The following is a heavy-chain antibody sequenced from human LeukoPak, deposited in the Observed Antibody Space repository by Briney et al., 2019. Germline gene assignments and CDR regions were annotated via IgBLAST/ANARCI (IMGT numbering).Heavy chain of an antibody. Sequence: SETLSLTCTLSGGSISTYYWSWIRQPPGKGLEWIGYIYHSGSTNYNPSLKSRVTISVDTSKNQFSLKLSSVTAADTAVYYCARERSSGWYCAFDIWGQGTMVTVSS. CDR3: ARERSSGWYCAFDI. CDR2: IYHSGST. J-gene: IGHJ3*02. D-gene: IGHD6-19*01. CDR1: GGSISTYY. V-gene: IGHV4-59*01.